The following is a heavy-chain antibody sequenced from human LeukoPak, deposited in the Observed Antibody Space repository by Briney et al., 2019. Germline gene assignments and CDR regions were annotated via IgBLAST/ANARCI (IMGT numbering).Heavy chain of an antibody. CDR1: GFTFSSYA. CDR2: ISGSGGST. D-gene: IGHD6-19*01. V-gene: IGHV3-23*01. CDR3: ASDKTIYSRGSIGRFDY. J-gene: IGHJ4*02. Sequence: GGSLRLSCAASGFTFSSYAMSWVRQAPGKGLEWVSAISGSGGSTYYADSVKGRFTISRDNSKNTLYVQMNSLRADDTAVYYCASDKTIYSRGSIGRFDYWGQGTLVTVSS.